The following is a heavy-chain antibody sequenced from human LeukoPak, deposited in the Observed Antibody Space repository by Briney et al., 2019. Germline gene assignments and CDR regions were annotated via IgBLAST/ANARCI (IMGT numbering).Heavy chain of an antibody. CDR3: ARLYYYDSSGGHNWFDP. J-gene: IGHJ5*02. Sequence: SETLSLTCAVSGGSLSSGGYSWSWIRQPPGKGLEWIGYIYHSGSTYYNPSLKSRVTISVDRSKNQFSLKLSSVTAADTAVYYCARLYYYDSSGGHNWFDPWGQGTLVTVSS. V-gene: IGHV4-30-2*01. CDR2: IYHSGST. CDR1: GGSLSSGGYS. D-gene: IGHD3-22*01.